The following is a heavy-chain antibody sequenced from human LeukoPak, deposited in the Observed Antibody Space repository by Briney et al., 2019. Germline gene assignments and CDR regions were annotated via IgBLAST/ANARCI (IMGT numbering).Heavy chain of an antibody. CDR3: ARENYDYVWGSYPPHYFDY. Sequence: ASVKVSCKASGYTFTSYGISWVRQAPGHGLEWMGWISAYNGNTNYAQKLQGRVTMTTDTSTSTAYMELRSLRSDDTAVYYCARENYDYVWGSYPPHYFDYWGQGTLVTVSS. CDR2: ISAYNGNT. CDR1: GYTFTSYG. J-gene: IGHJ4*02. D-gene: IGHD3-16*02. V-gene: IGHV1-18*04.